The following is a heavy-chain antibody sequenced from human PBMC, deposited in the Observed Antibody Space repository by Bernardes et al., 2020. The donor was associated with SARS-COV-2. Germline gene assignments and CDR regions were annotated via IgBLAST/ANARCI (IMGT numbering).Heavy chain of an antibody. CDR1: RFPFSLCW. CDR2: INGDGSRT. CDR3: VRGPSDGHGRFEY. Sequence: GGSLRLSFAVSRFPFSLCWLHWLPQAPCKGLMWVSRINGDGSRTTYADSVKGRFTISRDNTQNTLYLQMNSLRAEDTAVYYCVRGPSDGHGRFEYWGQGTLGTVSS. V-gene: IGHV3-74*01. J-gene: IGHJ4*02.